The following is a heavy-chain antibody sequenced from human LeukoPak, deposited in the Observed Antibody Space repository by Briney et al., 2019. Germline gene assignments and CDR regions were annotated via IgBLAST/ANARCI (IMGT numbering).Heavy chain of an antibody. V-gene: IGHV4-59*01. CDR3: ARGGGYASPIGY. CDR1: GGSISTYY. Sequence: SETLSLTCTLSGGSISTYYWSWIRQPPGKGLEWIGYIYHSGSTNYNPSLKSRVTISADTSKNQFPLKLSSVTAADTAVYYCARGGGYASPIGYWGQGALVTVSS. CDR2: IYHSGST. J-gene: IGHJ4*02. D-gene: IGHD5-12*01.